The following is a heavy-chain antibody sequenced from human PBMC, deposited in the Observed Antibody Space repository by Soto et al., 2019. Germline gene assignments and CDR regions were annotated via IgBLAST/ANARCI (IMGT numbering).Heavy chain of an antibody. J-gene: IGHJ4*02. D-gene: IGHD1-26*01. CDR3: ARDARWDEAPMDY. CDR1: GYTFTGYY. V-gene: IGHV1-2*02. CDR2: INPNSGGT. Sequence: QVQLVQSGAEVKKPGASVKVSCKASGYTFTGYYMHWVRQAPGQGLEWMGWINPNSGGTNYAQKLECRITMTRDQSIRTAYMERSRLRSDATAVYYCARDARWDEAPMDYWGQGTLVTVSS.